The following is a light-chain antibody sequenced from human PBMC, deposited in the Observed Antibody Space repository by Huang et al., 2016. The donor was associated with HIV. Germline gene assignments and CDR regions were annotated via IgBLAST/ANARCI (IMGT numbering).Light chain of an antibody. CDR3: QQYTNWPRT. V-gene: IGKV3-15*01. CDR1: QRVSSN. Sequence: EIVMTQSPATLSVSPGERATLSCRASQRVSSNLAWYQQKPGQAPRRLIYGASTRATGIPARFRGSGSGTEFTLTISSLQSEDFAVYYCQQYTNWPRTFGQGTRLEIK. J-gene: IGKJ5*01. CDR2: GAS.